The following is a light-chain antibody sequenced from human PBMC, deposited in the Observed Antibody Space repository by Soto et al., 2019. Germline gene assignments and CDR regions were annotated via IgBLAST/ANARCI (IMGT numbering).Light chain of an antibody. CDR1: QAVGSN. V-gene: IGKV3-15*01. CDR2: DAS. Sequence: IVLTQSPATLSVSPGERATLSCRASQAVGSNLAWYQQRPGQAPRLLIYDASTRATGIPHRFSGGGSGTDFTLTISSLQSDDFAVYYGQHFNKWPHMPAFGGGTKLAIK. J-gene: IGKJ4*01. CDR3: QHFNKWPHMPA.